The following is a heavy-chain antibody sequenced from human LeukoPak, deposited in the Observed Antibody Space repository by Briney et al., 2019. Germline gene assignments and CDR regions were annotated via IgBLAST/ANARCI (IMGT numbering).Heavy chain of an antibody. J-gene: IGHJ3*01. CDR2: ISSSSSTI. Sequence: GGSLRLSCAASGFTFSSYSMNWVRQAPGKGLEWVSYISSSSSTIYYADSVKGRFTISRDNAKNSLYLQMNSLRAEGTAVYYCARDGGYCSSTNCYLGVWGQGTMVTVSS. V-gene: IGHV3-48*01. CDR1: GFTFSSYS. D-gene: IGHD2-2*01. CDR3: ARDGGYCSSTNCYLGV.